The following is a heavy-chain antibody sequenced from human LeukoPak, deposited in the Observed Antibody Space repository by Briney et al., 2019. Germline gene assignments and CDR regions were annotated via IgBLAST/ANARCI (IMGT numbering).Heavy chain of an antibody. D-gene: IGHD1-26*01. Sequence: SETLSLTCTVSGGSISSYYWSWIRQPPGKGLEWIGYIFYSGSTNYNPSLKSRVTISVDTSRNQFSLKLSSVTAADTAVYYCARGEVGSYYDYWGQGTLVTVSS. CDR1: GGSISSYY. CDR2: IFYSGST. V-gene: IGHV4-59*01. CDR3: ARGEVGSYYDY. J-gene: IGHJ4*02.